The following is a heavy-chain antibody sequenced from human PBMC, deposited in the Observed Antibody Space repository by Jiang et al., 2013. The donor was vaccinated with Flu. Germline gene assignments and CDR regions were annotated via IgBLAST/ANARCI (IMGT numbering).Heavy chain of an antibody. J-gene: IGHJ4*02. CDR3: ARDRGSGYDPGHFDY. D-gene: IGHD5-12*01. V-gene: IGHV4-59*12. CDR2: VSYSGST. CDR1: GGFINDYF. Sequence: PGLVKPSETLSLTCNVSGGFINDYFWSWIRRPPRKGLEWIGYVSYSGSTNYNPSLKSRVTISVDTSKNQFYLKLNSVTAADTAVYFCARDRGSGYDPGHFDYWGQGTLVTVSS.